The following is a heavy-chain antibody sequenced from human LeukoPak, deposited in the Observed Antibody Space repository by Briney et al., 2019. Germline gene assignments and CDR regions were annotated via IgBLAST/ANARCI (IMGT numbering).Heavy chain of an antibody. J-gene: IGHJ4*02. CDR1: GYTFTGYY. CDR3: ARVAGALMTIYR. V-gene: IGHV1-2*02. CDR2: INPNSGGT. D-gene: IGHD4/OR15-4a*01. Sequence: ASVKVSCKASGYTFTGYYMHWARQAPGQGLEWMGWINPNSGGTNYAQKFQGRVTMTRDTSISTAYMELSRLRSDDTAVYYCARVAGALMTIYRWGQGTLVTVSS.